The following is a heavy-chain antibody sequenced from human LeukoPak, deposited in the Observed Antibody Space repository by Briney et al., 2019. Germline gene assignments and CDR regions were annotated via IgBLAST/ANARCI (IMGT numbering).Heavy chain of an antibody. CDR2: IRYDGSNK. Sequence: PGGSLRLSCVASESTFSSYDMHWVRQAPGKGLEWVALIRYDGSNKHYADSVKGRFTISRDDSKDMIYLQMNSLRVEDTAVYYCAKSWEAYCGGDCHSAFDYWGQGTLVTVSS. CDR1: ESTFSSYD. V-gene: IGHV3-30*02. J-gene: IGHJ4*02. D-gene: IGHD2-21*01. CDR3: AKSWEAYCGGDCHSAFDY.